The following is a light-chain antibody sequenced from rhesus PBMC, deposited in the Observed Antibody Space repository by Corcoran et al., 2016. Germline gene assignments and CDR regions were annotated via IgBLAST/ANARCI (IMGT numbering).Light chain of an antibody. V-gene: IGKV3-24*03. J-gene: IGKJ4*01. CDR3: LQSSNWPLT. CDR2: GAT. Sequence: EIVMTQSPATLALSPGERATLSCRASQSVRNYLAWYQRKPGQAPRRLIYGATSRATGIPDRFSGNGSGTEFTLTVSSLAPEDVGVYFCLQSSNWPLTFGGGTKVEL. CDR1: QSVRNY.